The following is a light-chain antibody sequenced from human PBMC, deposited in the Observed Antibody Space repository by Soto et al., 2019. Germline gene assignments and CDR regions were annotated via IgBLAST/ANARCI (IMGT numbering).Light chain of an antibody. CDR3: QKYNGWPWT. CDR1: QTIVNK. V-gene: IGKV3-15*01. CDR2: GAS. J-gene: IGKJ1*01. Sequence: EIVLAQSPATLSVSPLEIVTLSFSSTQTIVNKLASYLQRPGQAPRLLMYGASTRATDIPARFSGSGSGTEFTLTITGLQSEDFAVYYCQKYNGWPWTFGLGTKVDIK.